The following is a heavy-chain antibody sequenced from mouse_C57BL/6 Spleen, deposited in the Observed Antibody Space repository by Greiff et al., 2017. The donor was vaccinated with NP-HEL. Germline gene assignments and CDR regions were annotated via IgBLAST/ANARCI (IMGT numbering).Heavy chain of an antibody. D-gene: IGHD2-5*01. CDR2: IWSDGST. CDR3: ARHDSNYPYYYAMDY. CDR1: GFSLTSYG. Sequence: VHLVESGPGLVAPSQSLSITCTVSGFSLTSYGVHWVRQPPGTGLEWLGVIWSDGSTTYNSALKSRLSISKDNSKSQVFLKMNSLQTDDTAMYYCARHDSNYPYYYAMDYWGQGTSVTVSS. V-gene: IGHV2-6-1*01. J-gene: IGHJ4*01.